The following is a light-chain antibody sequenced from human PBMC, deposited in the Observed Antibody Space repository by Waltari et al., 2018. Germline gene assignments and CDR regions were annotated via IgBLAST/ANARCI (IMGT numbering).Light chain of an antibody. J-gene: IGLJ1*01. CDR2: EVS. CDR1: DSDVGAYDF. V-gene: IGLV2-14*01. Sequence: QSALTQPASVSGSPGQSITISCSGTDSDVGAYDFVSWYQQHPGKAPHLIIYEVSNRPSGISLRSSASKSGNTPSLTTSGLQAEDEADYYCSAYTTSSAPGVFGTGTRVTVL. CDR3: SAYTTSSAPGV.